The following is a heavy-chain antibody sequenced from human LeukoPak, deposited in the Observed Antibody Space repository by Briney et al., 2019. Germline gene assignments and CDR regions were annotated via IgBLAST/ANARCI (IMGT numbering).Heavy chain of an antibody. V-gene: IGHV3-23*01. J-gene: IGHJ4*02. CDR1: GFTFSSYA. D-gene: IGHD6-13*01. CDR3: AKPSSSWSPFDY. CDR2: TSGSGGST. Sequence: GGSLRLSCAASGFTFSSYAMSWVRQAPGKGLEWVSATSGSGGSTYYADSVKGRFTISRDNSKNTLYLQMISLRAEDTAVYYCAKPSSSWSPFDYWGQGTLVTVSS.